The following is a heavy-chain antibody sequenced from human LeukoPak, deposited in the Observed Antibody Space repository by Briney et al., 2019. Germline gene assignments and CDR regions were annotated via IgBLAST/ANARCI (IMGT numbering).Heavy chain of an antibody. V-gene: IGHV3-21*01. CDR1: GGSFSGYY. CDR3: ARDRQWLVRDFDY. Sequence: ETLSLTCAVYGGSFSGYYWSWIRQPLGKGLEWVSSISSSSSYIYYADSVKGRFTISRDNAKNSLYLQMNSLRAEDTAVYYCARDRQWLVRDFDYWGQGTLVTVSS. J-gene: IGHJ4*02. D-gene: IGHD6-19*01. CDR2: ISSSSSYI.